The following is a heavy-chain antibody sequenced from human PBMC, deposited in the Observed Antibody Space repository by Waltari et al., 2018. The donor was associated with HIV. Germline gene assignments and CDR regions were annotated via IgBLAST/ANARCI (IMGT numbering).Heavy chain of an antibody. V-gene: IGHV1-46*01. CDR1: GYTFTNYY. Sequence: QVLLVQSGAEVKKPGASVKVSCKTSGYTFTNYYVHWVRQAPGQGLEWMGKINPRGDGTTYAQKFQGRVTITRDTSTSTVYMELGSLKSEDTAVFYCARDSDFVTYFGAFDFWSQGTMVTVSS. J-gene: IGHJ3*01. CDR2: INPRGDGT. CDR3: ARDSDFVTYFGAFDF. D-gene: IGHD3-3*01.